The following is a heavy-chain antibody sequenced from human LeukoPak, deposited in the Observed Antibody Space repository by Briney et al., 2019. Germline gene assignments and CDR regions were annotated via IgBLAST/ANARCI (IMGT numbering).Heavy chain of an antibody. CDR3: ARAGDGYYYYYMDV. CDR2: IFSSESSNT. Sequence: SETLSLTCSVSNGSFSTYYWGWIRQPPRKRLEWIGYIFSSESSNTNYNPSLNGRVTISVDTSKNQFSPTLNSVTAADTAVYYCARAGDGYYYYYMDVWGKGTTVTVSS. J-gene: IGHJ6*03. CDR1: NGSFSTYY. D-gene: IGHD5-24*01. V-gene: IGHV4-59*08.